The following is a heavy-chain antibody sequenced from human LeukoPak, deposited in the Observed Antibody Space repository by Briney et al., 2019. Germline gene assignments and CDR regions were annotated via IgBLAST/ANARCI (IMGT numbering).Heavy chain of an antibody. J-gene: IGHJ5*02. D-gene: IGHD5-24*01. CDR2: IGSGGTLI. CDR3: ARDAYNYGWFDP. Sequence: GGSLRLSCAASGLTFSDYYMSWIRQAPGKGLEWVSYIGSGGTLIHYANSVKGRFTISRDNAKNSLYLQMNSLRAEDTAVYYCARDAYNYGWFDPWGQGTLVTVSS. CDR1: GLTFSDYY. V-gene: IGHV3-11*01.